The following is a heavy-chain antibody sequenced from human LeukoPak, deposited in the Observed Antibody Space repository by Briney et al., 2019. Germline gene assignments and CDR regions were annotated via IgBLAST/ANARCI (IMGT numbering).Heavy chain of an antibody. CDR2: ISPRSSYI. D-gene: IGHD3-16*01. CDR1: GFTLSSFK. V-gene: IGHV3-21*01. Sequence: PGGSLTLSCAASGFTLSSFKMTWVRQAPGKGLEWVASISPRSSYISYADSLKGRVTVSRDNAKNSVFLKMRSLRAEDTAVYFCARDLTGGDYFDFWGQGTPVSVSS. CDR3: ARDLTGGDYFDF. J-gene: IGHJ4*02.